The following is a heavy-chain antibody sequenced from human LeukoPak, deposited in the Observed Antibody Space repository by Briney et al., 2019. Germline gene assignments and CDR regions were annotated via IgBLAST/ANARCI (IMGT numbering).Heavy chain of an antibody. V-gene: IGHV4-61*08. J-gene: IGHJ5*02. CDR1: GGSISSGGYY. CDR3: ARAAGYYYDSSGYHYLNWFDP. D-gene: IGHD3-22*01. CDR2: IYYSGST. Sequence: SETLSLTCTVSGGSISSGGYYWSWIRQPPGKGLEWIGYIYYSGSTNYNPSLKSRVTISVDTSKNQFSLKLSSVTAADTAVCYCARAAGYYYDSSGYHYLNWFDPWGQGTLVTVSS.